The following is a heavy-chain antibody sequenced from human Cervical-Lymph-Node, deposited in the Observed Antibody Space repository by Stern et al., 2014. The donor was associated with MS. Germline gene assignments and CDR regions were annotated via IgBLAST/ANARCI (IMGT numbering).Heavy chain of an antibody. D-gene: IGHD4-17*01. V-gene: IGHV3-30*01. CDR1: GFTFSYHA. CDR3: ARGGAVTSSEYYFDY. J-gene: IGHJ4*02. CDR2: ISYDGSDN. Sequence: VQLVESGGGVVQPGRSLRLSCAASGFTFSYHAMHWVRQAPGKGLEWVAVISYDGSDNYYAGSVKGRFSLSRDNSKKPLYLQMNSLRAEDTAVYYCARGGAVTSSEYYFDYWGQGTLVTVSS.